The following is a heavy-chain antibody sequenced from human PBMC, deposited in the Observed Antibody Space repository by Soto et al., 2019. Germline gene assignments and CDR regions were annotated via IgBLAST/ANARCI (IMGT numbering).Heavy chain of an antibody. CDR3: ARGPRTAMVCRLDY. Sequence: EVQLVESGGGLVQPGGSLRLSCAASGFTFSSYSMNWVRQAPGKGLEWVSYISSSSSTIYYADSVKGRFTISRDNAKNALYLQMNSLRDEDTAVYYCARGPRTAMVCRLDYWGQGTLVTVSS. CDR2: ISSSSSTI. V-gene: IGHV3-48*02. D-gene: IGHD5-18*01. J-gene: IGHJ4*02. CDR1: GFTFSSYS.